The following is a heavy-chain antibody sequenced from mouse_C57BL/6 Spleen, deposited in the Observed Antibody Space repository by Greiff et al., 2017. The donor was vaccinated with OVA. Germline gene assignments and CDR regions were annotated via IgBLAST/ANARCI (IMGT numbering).Heavy chain of an antibody. CDR2: IDPSDSYT. J-gene: IGHJ3*01. CDR1: GYTFTSYW. CDR3: ARDYYSNYGEFAY. Sequence: VQLQHPGAELVMPGASVKLSCKASGYTFTSYWMHWVKQRPGQGLEWIGEIDPSDSYTNYNQKFKGKSTLTVDKSSSTAYMQLSSLTSEDSAVYYCARDYYSNYGEFAYWGQGTLVTVSA. V-gene: IGHV1-69*01. D-gene: IGHD2-5*01.